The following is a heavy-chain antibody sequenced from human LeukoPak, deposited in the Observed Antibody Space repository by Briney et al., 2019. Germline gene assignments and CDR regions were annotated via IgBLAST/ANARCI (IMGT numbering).Heavy chain of an antibody. J-gene: IGHJ6*03. Sequence: GESLKISCKGSGYSFTSYWIGWVRQMPGKGLEWMGIIYPGDSDTRYSPSFQGQVTISADKSISTAYLQWSSLKASDTAIYYCARGAARRSYYYYYMDVWGKGTTVTVSS. CDR2: IYPGDSDT. V-gene: IGHV5-51*01. D-gene: IGHD6-6*01. CDR1: GYSFTSYW. CDR3: ARGAARRSYYYYYMDV.